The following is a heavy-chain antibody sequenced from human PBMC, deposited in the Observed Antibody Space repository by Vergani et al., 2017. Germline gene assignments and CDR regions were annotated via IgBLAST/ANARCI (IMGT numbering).Heavy chain of an antibody. CDR1: GGSISSYY. Sequence: QVQLQESGPGLVKPSETLSLTCTVSGGSISSYYWSWIRQPPGKGLEWIGYIYTSGSTNYNPSLKSRVTISVDTSKNQCSLKLSSVTAADTAVYYCANSYGDYGSDAFDIWGQGTMVTVSS. D-gene: IGHD4-17*01. J-gene: IGHJ3*02. CDR2: IYTSGST. V-gene: IGHV4-4*09. CDR3: ANSYGDYGSDAFDI.